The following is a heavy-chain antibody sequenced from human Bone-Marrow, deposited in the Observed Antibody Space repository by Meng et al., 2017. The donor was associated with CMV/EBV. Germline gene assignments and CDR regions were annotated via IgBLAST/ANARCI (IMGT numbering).Heavy chain of an antibody. V-gene: IGHV3-23*01. CDR1: GFIFSSYA. Sequence: GESLKISCAASGFIFSSYAMSWVRQAPGKGLEWVSAISGSGGSTYYADSVKGRFTISRDNSKNTLYLQMNSLRAEDTAVYYCAKDQLGGIRYYYYYGMDVWGQGTTVTVSS. J-gene: IGHJ6*02. CDR2: ISGSGGST. CDR3: AKDQLGGIRYYYYYGMDV. D-gene: IGHD3-16*01.